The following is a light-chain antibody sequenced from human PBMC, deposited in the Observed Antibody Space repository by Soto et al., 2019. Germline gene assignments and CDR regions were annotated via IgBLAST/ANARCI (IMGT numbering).Light chain of an antibody. CDR1: QSVSGSF. Sequence: EIFLTQPQATLPFPPGEKPTPSCRPSQSVSGSFLAWYQQEPGQAPRLLIYGASSRATGIPDRFSGSGSGTDFTLTISRLEPEDFAVYYCQQYGNSSWTFGQGTKVDIK. J-gene: IGKJ1*01. CDR2: GAS. V-gene: IGKV3-20*01. CDR3: QQYGNSSWT.